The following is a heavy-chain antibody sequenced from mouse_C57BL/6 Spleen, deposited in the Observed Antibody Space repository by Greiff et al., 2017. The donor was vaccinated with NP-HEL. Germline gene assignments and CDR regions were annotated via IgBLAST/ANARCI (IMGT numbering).Heavy chain of an antibody. CDR2: IWRGGST. Sequence: QVHVKQSGPGLVQPSQSLSITCTASGFSLTSYGVHWVRQSPGKGLEWLGVIWRGGSTDYNAAYISRLSISKDNSKSQVFFKMNSLQADDTAIYYCARSYGNSNYFDYWGQGTTLTVSS. CDR1: GFSLTSYG. V-gene: IGHV2-2*01. D-gene: IGHD2-1*01. J-gene: IGHJ2*01. CDR3: ARSYGNSNYFDY.